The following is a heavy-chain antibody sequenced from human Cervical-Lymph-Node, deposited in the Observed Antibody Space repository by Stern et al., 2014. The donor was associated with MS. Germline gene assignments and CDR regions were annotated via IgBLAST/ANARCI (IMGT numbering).Heavy chain of an antibody. J-gene: IGHJ5*02. Sequence: QVQLVQSEAEVTKPGSSVKVSCKASGGTFSKFPSSWVRQAPGQGLECMGGIFPVFGTPTYAQEFRGRVTITADVSTSTVYMELSSLRSDDTAVYYCALSSETSDRWYSLGYDLWGQGTLVTVSS. CDR3: ALSSETSDRWYSLGYDL. V-gene: IGHV1-69*01. CDR1: GGTFSKFP. D-gene: IGHD6-13*01. CDR2: IFPVFGTP.